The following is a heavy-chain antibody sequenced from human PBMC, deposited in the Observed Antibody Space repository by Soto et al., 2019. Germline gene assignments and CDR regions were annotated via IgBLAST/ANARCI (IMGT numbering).Heavy chain of an antibody. CDR3: ATDPLDYGGNSMDY. CDR1: GYTLTELS. V-gene: IGHV1-24*01. D-gene: IGHD4-17*01. Sequence: ASVKVSCKVSGYTLTELSMHWVRQAPGKGLEWMGGFDPEDGGTIYAQKFQGRVTMTEDTSTDTAYMELSSLRSEDTAVYYCATDPLDYGGNSMDYWGQGTLVTVSS. CDR2: FDPEDGGT. J-gene: IGHJ4*02.